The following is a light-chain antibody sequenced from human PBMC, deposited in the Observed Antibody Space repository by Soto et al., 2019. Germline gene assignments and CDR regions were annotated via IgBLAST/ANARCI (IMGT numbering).Light chain of an antibody. V-gene: IGKV3-15*01. CDR3: QQYNDWPPWT. CDR1: EHIRSN. Sequence: EIVVTQSPATLSVSPGERATLSCRASEHIRSNLAWYQQKPGQTPRLLIYDASTRATGIPARFSGSGSGTDFTLTISSLQSEDFATYYCQQYNDWPPWTLGQGTKVEI. CDR2: DAS. J-gene: IGKJ1*01.